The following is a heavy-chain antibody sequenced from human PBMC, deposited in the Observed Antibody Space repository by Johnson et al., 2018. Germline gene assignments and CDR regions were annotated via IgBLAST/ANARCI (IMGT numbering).Heavy chain of an antibody. CDR1: GFTFDDYA. Sequence: VRLVESGGGLVQPGRSLRLSCAASGFTFDDYAMHWVRQAPGKGLEWVSGISWNSAPIDFADSVKGRFTLSRDNAKNSLYLQMNSLRAEDTALYYCAKDVGPPLNCGLDVWGQGTTVTVSS. V-gene: IGHV3-9*01. CDR3: AKDVGPPLNCGLDV. CDR2: ISWNSAPI. D-gene: IGHD3/OR15-3a*01. J-gene: IGHJ6*02.